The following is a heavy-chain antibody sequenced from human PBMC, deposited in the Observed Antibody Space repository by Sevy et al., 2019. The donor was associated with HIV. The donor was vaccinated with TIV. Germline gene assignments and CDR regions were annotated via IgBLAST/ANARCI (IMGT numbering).Heavy chain of an antibody. V-gene: IGHV3-11*06. J-gene: IGHJ3*02. Sequence: GGSLRLSCAGAGFTFSNYYMSWIRQAPGKGLEWVSYISSLSSYTNFADSVKGRFTISRDNAKNSLYLQMKSLRAEDTAVYYCAGGSGRYNDAFDIWGQGTMVTVSS. CDR1: GFTFSNYY. CDR2: ISSLSSYT. CDR3: AGGSGRYNDAFDI. D-gene: IGHD1-26*01.